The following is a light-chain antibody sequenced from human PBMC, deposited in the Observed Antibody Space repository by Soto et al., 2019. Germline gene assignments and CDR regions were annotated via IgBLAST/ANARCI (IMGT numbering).Light chain of an antibody. V-gene: IGKV3-20*01. CDR1: QSVSSSY. CDR2: GAS. Sequence: PGERATLACRASQSVSSSYLAWYQQKPGQAPRLLIYGASSRATGIPDRFSGSGSGTDFTLTISRLEPEDFAVYYCQQYGSSRWTFGQGTKV. CDR3: QQYGSSRWT. J-gene: IGKJ1*01.